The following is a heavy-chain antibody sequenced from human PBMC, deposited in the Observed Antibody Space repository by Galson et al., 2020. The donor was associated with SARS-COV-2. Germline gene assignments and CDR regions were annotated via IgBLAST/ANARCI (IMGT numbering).Heavy chain of an antibody. Sequence: SETLSLTCAVSGGSISSGGYSWSWIRQPPGKGLEWIGYIYHSGSTYYNPSLKSRVTISVDRSKNQFSLKLSSVTAADTSVYYCARGPYLSGSDVDLPNWFDPWGQGTLVTVSS. V-gene: IGHV4-30-2*01. CDR3: ARGPYLSGSDVDLPNWFDP. CDR2: IYHSGST. CDR1: GGSISSGGYS. D-gene: IGHD3-10*01. J-gene: IGHJ5*02.